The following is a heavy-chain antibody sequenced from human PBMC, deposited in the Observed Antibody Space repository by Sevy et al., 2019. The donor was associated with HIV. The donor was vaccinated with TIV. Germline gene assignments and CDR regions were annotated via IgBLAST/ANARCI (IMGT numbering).Heavy chain of an antibody. Sequence: GASVKVSCQSSGYNFNIYTIHWVRQARGQGLEWVGRISPYDGDTDYAHNFHGRVSLTMDTSTSTAYLGLTSLRSDDTAVYFCTRDTWELLTGIAYYYSGMDVWGQGTTVTVSS. J-gene: IGHJ6*02. CDR2: ISPYDGDT. D-gene: IGHD1-26*01. CDR1: GYNFNIYT. V-gene: IGHV1-18*01. CDR3: TRDTWELLTGIAYYYSGMDV.